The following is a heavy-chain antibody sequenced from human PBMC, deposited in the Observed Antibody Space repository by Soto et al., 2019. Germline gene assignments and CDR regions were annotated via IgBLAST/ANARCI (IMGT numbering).Heavy chain of an antibody. Sequence: PGGSLRLSCAASGFTFSDYYLRWISQAPGKGREWVSYISSSGSTIYYADSVKVRFTISRDNAKNSLYLQMNSLRAEDTAVYYCAREGGAGTQYYYGMDVWGQGTTVTVSS. CDR1: GFTFSDYY. V-gene: IGHV3-11*01. CDR3: AREGGAGTQYYYGMDV. J-gene: IGHJ6*02. D-gene: IGHD6-19*01. CDR2: ISSSGSTI.